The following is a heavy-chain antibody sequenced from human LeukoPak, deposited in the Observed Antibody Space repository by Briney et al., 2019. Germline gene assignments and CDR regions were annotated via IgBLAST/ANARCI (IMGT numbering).Heavy chain of an antibody. CDR2: IYSGGST. J-gene: IGHJ4*02. D-gene: IGHD2-2*01. V-gene: IGHV3-66*01. CDR1: GFTVSSNY. CDR3: ARDSRSVVVPAAIRANFDY. Sequence: GGSLRLSCAASGFTVSSNYMSWVRQAPGKGLEWVSVIYSGGSTYYADSVKGRFTISRDNSKNTLYLQMNSLRAEDTAVCYCARDSRSVVVPAAIRANFDYWGQGTLVTVSS.